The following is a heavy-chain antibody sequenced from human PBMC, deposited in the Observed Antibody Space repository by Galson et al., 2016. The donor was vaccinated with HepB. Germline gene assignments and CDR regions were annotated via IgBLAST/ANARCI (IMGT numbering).Heavy chain of an antibody. V-gene: IGHV1-69*04. CDR1: GGTFNNYV. CDR3: AVVSSAELVFTPSPPHDWVDF. J-gene: IGHJ5*01. Sequence: SVKVSCKASGGTFNNYVISWVRQAPGQGLEWMGRIIPLLGVTNYALKFQGRLIITADKSTATAYMDLSGLGSEDTAVYFCAVVSSAELVFTPSPPHDWVDFWGQGTLVTVSS. CDR2: IIPLLGVT. D-gene: IGHD1-14*01.